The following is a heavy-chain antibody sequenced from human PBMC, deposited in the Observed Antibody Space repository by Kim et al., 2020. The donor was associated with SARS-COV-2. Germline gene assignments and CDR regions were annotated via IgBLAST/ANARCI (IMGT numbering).Heavy chain of an antibody. CDR1: GGSFSGYY. V-gene: IGHV4-34*01. J-gene: IGHJ4*02. Sequence: SETLSLTCAVYGGSFSGYYWSWIRQPPGKGLAWIGEINHSGRTNYNPSLKSRGTISVDTSKNQFSLKLTSVTAADTAVYYCSRRLSNTTGWGSHYFDLWGQGTLGTVSS. CDR3: SRRLSNTTGWGSHYFDL. D-gene: IGHD3-10*01. CDR2: INHSGRT.